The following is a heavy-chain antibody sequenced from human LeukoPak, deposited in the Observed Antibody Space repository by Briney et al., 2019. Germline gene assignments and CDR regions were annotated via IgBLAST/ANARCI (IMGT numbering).Heavy chain of an antibody. V-gene: IGHV4-34*01. CDR2: INHSGST. Sequence: SETLSLTCAVYGGSFSGCYWNWVRQPPGKGLEWIGEINHSGSTNYNPSLKSRVTISVDTSKNQFSLKLSSVTAADTAVYYCARAGLLGSYVYFDYWGQGTLVTVSS. CDR1: GGSFSGCY. D-gene: IGHD3-22*01. J-gene: IGHJ4*02. CDR3: ARAGLLGSYVYFDY.